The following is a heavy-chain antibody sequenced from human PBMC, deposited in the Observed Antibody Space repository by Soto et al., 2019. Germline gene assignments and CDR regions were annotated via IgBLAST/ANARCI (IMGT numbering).Heavy chain of an antibody. J-gene: IGHJ4*02. CDR1: GGIFTRYD. CDR3: AINEGIDVSTFDY. D-gene: IGHD3-10*02. Sequence: QVQLVQSGAEVKTPGSSVKVSCKASGGIFTRYDIRWVRQAPGQGLEWMGAIIPIFGTTNYAQKFQGRVTITADATTSKAYMELSSQRSEDTAMYYCAINEGIDVSTFDYWGQGTLVTVSS. CDR2: IIPIFGTT. V-gene: IGHV1-69*01.